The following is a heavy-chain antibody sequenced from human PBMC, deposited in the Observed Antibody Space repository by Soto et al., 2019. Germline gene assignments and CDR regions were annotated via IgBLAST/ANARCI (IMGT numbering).Heavy chain of an antibody. J-gene: IGHJ5*02. CDR3: AKDRSTTVFGFDP. V-gene: IGHV3-23*01. D-gene: IGHD4-17*01. CDR1: GFTFSSYW. Sequence: GGSLRLSCAASGFTFSSYWMSWVRQAPGKGLEWVSDIKHDGSGTYYADSVKGRFTISRDNSKNTLYLQMNSLRAEDTAVYYCAKDRSTTVFGFDPWGQGTLVTVSS. CDR2: IKHDGSGT.